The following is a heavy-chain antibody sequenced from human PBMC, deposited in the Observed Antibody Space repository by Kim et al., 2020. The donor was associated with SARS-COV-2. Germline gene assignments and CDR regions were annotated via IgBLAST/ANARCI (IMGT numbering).Heavy chain of an antibody. CDR2: IYSGGSST. D-gene: IGHD6-19*01. J-gene: IGHJ6*01. CDR1: GFTFSSYV. Sequence: GGSLRLSCAASGFTFSSYVMSWVRQAPGKGLEWVSVIYSGGSSTYYADSVKGRFTISRDNSKNTLYLQMNSRRAEDTAVYYCSKTPRDGGAGAGRINYY. V-gene: IGHV3-23*03. CDR3: SKTPRDGGAGAGRINYY.